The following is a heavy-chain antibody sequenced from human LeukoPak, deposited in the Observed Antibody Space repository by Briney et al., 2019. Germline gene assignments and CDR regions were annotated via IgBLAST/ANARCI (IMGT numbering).Heavy chain of an antibody. V-gene: IGHV3-7*01. CDR3: ARVRGSGSYSYYYYYGMDV. CDR2: IKQDGSEK. Sequence: GGSLRLSCAASGFTFSSYWKSWVRQAPGKGLEWVANIKQDGSEKYYVDSVKGRFTISRDNAKNSLYLQMNSLRAEDTAVYYCARVRGSGSYSYYYYYGMDVWGQGTTVTVSS. D-gene: IGHD3-10*01. CDR1: GFTFSSYW. J-gene: IGHJ6*02.